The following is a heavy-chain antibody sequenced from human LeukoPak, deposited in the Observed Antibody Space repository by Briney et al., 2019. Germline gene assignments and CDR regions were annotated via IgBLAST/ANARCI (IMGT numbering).Heavy chain of an antibody. Sequence: PGGSLRLSCAASGFTFSSYAMSWVRQAPGKGLEWVSAISGSGGSTYYADSVKGRFTISRDNSKNTLYLQMNSLRAEDTAVYYCAKEPPPDYYDSSGYSQYYFDYWGQGTLVTVSS. CDR1: GFTFSSYA. J-gene: IGHJ4*02. CDR2: ISGSGGST. V-gene: IGHV3-23*01. CDR3: AKEPPPDYYDSSGYSQYYFDY. D-gene: IGHD3-22*01.